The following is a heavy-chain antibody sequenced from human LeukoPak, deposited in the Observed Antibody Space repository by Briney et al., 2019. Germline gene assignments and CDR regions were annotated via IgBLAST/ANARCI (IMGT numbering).Heavy chain of an antibody. CDR2: INPTNGDT. Sequence: GASVKVSCKASGYTFTGYYMHWVRQAPGQGLEWMGWINPTNGDTNYAQNFRGRVTMTRDTSFNTAYMEVSRLRSDDTAVYYCARVVDGAYDVWGQGTLVTVSS. D-gene: IGHD2-8*02. CDR1: GYTFTGYY. V-gene: IGHV1-2*02. CDR3: ARVVDGAYDV. J-gene: IGHJ4*02.